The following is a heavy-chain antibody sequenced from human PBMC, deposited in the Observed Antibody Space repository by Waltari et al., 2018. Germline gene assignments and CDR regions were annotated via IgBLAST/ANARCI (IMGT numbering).Heavy chain of an antibody. D-gene: IGHD2-2*01. CDR2: ISYDGSNK. V-gene: IGHV3-30*16. Sequence: QVQLVQSGAEVKKPGASVKVSCKASGYTFTSYGISWVRQAPGQGLEWVAVISYDGSNKYYADSVKGRFTISRDNSKNTLYLQMNSLRAEDTAVYYCATELYCSSTSCYDYWGQGTLVTVSS. CDR3: ATELYCSSTSCYDY. CDR1: GYTFTSYG. J-gene: IGHJ4*02.